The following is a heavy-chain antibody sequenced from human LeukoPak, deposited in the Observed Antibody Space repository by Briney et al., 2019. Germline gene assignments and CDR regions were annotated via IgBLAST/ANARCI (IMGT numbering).Heavy chain of an antibody. V-gene: IGHV3-30*04. CDR2: LSFDGTIT. CDR3: ARGSTYYYDSGSSGPHYFGY. CDR1: GFTFSSYA. J-gene: IGHJ4*02. Sequence: GRSLRLSCAASGFTFSSYALHWVRQAPGKGLEWAAVLSFDGTITYYADSVKGRFTISRDNSKNTLYLQLNSLRAEDTAVYYCARGSTYYYDSGSSGPHYFGYWGQGTLVTVSS. D-gene: IGHD3-10*01.